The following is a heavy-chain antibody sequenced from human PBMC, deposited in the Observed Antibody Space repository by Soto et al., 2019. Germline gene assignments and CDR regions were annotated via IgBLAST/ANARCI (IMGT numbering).Heavy chain of an antibody. V-gene: IGHV1-2*04. CDR3: ATAPYSSGTERSNAFDI. CDR1: GYTFTGYY. Sequence: ASVKVSCKASGYTFTGYYMHWVRQAPGQGLEWMGWINPNSGGTNYAQKFQGWVTMTRDTSISTAYMELSRLRSDDTAVYYCATAPYSSGTERSNAFDIWGQGTMVTVSS. CDR2: INPNSGGT. J-gene: IGHJ3*02. D-gene: IGHD6-19*01.